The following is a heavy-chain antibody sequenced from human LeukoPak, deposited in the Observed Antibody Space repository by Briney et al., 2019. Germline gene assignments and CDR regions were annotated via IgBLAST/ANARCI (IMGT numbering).Heavy chain of an antibody. CDR1: GYTFTSYD. Sequence: ASVKVSCKASGYTFTSYDINWVRQATGQGLEWMGWMNPNSGNTGYAQEFQGRVTMTRNTSISTAYMELSSLRSEDTAVYYCARDTRAYSSGYYFHGFDYWGQGTLVTVSS. CDR2: MNPNSGNT. CDR3: ARDTRAYSSGYYFHGFDY. D-gene: IGHD3-22*01. V-gene: IGHV1-8*01. J-gene: IGHJ4*02.